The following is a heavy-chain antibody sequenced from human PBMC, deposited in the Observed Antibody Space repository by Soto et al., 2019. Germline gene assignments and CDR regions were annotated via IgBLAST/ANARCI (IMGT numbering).Heavy chain of an antibody. D-gene: IGHD2-2*01. Sequence: QVQLQESGPGLVKPSETLSLTCTVSGGSISSYYWSWIRQPPGKGLEWIGYIYYSGSTNYNPSLKSRVTISVDTSKNQFSLKLSSVTAADTAVYYCARRVREYCSSTSCYAGRNFHYYMDVWGKGTTVTVSS. V-gene: IGHV4-59*08. J-gene: IGHJ6*03. CDR1: GGSISSYY. CDR3: ARRVREYCSSTSCYAGRNFHYYMDV. CDR2: IYYSGST.